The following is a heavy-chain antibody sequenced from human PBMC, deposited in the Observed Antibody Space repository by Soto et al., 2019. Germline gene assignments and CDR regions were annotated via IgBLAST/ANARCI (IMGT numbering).Heavy chain of an antibody. CDR2: IVPVFGKP. D-gene: IGHD3-10*01. J-gene: IGHJ4*02. Sequence: QVQLVQSGAEVKKPGSSVRVSCRASGGSFSTYGISWVRQAPGQGLEWMGGIVPVFGKPNYAQKFQGRATFTADESTSTVYLELSSLRSEDTAVYFCARGLAITYYFDYWGQGTRVTVSS. CDR3: ARGLAITYYFDY. V-gene: IGHV1-69*01. CDR1: GGSFSTYG.